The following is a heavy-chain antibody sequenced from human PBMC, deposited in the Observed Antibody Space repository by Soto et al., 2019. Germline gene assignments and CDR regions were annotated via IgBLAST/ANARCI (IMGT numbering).Heavy chain of an antibody. J-gene: IGHJ4*02. Sequence: QVQLQESGPGLVKPSGTLSLTCAVSGDSVSSPYYWCWVRQPPGKGLEWIGEVFHTGTTSYSPSLMSRVTISMDKSNNQFSLDLTSVTAADTAVYYCARSAGWYAVHSWGPGTLVIVSS. CDR2: VFHTGTT. CDR1: GDSVSSPYY. V-gene: IGHV4-4*02. D-gene: IGHD6-19*01. CDR3: ARSAGWYAVHS.